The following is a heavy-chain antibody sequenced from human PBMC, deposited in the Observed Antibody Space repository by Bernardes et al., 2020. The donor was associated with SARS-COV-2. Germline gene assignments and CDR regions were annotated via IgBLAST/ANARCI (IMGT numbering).Heavy chain of an antibody. Sequence: GGSLRLSCTASGFTFSSYSMTWVRQAPGKGLEWVSIISAGGGTTTQYADSVKGRFTISRDNTRTSVFLQMESLRAEDTAVYYCARDVGGTDWRFGFDVWGPGTTVHVSS. CDR2: ISAGGGTTT. CDR1: GFTFSSYS. D-gene: IGHD3-9*01. CDR3: ARDVGGTDWRFGFDV. J-gene: IGHJ3*01. V-gene: IGHV3-23*01.